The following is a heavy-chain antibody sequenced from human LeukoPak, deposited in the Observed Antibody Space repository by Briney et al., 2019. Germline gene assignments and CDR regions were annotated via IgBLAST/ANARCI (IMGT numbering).Heavy chain of an antibody. Sequence: GGSLRLSCAASGFTFSSYGMHWVRQAPGKGLEWVAVIWYDGSNKYYADSVKGRFTISRDNAKNSLYLQMNSLRAEDTAVYYCARDSNYDFWSGYYLFDYWGQGTLVTVSS. CDR2: IWYDGSNK. J-gene: IGHJ4*02. CDR1: GFTFSSYG. V-gene: IGHV3-33*01. CDR3: ARDSNYDFWSGYYLFDY. D-gene: IGHD3-3*01.